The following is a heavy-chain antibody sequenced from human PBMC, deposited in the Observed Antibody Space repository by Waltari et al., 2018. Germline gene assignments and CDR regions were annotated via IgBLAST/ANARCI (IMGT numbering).Heavy chain of an antibody. V-gene: IGHV3-30*01. J-gene: IGHJ3*02. Sequence: QVQLVESGGGVVQPGRSLRLSCAASGFTFSSYAMHWVRQAPGQGLEWVAVISYDGSNKYYADSVKGRFTISRDNSKNTLYLQMNSLRAEDTAVYYCAREELYYDFWSGYSSGRAFDNWGQGTMVTVSS. CDR2: ISYDGSNK. D-gene: IGHD3-3*01. CDR1: GFTFSSYA. CDR3: AREELYYDFWSGYSSGRAFDN.